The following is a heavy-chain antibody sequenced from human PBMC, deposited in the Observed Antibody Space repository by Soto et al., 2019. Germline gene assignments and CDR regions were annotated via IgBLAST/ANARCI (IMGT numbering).Heavy chain of an antibody. CDR2: VNHSGTT. CDR1: GGSFSGYY. D-gene: IGHD2-2*01. Sequence: QVQLQQWGAGLLKPSETLSLTCAVYGGSFSGYYWTWIRQSPEKGLEWIGEVNHSGTTYYNPSLKTRVNISAHTPKNQFSLKMSSVTAADTAVYYCARGIGYCSSINCYSSRRLRFDSWGQGTLVTVSS. CDR3: ARGIGYCSSINCYSSRRLRFDS. J-gene: IGHJ4*02. V-gene: IGHV4-34*01.